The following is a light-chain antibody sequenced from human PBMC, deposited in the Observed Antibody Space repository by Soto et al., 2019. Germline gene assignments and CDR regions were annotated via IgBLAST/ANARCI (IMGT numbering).Light chain of an antibody. V-gene: IGKV4-1*01. CDR2: WAS. CDR1: QSVLYSSDNKNY. Sequence: DIVMTQSPDSLAVSLGERATINCKSSQSVLYSSDNKNYLAWYQQKPGQPLKLLIYWASTRESGVPDRFSGSGSWTDFTLTISSLQAEDVAVYYCQQYDSTPWTFGQGTKVEIK. J-gene: IGKJ1*01. CDR3: QQYDSTPWT.